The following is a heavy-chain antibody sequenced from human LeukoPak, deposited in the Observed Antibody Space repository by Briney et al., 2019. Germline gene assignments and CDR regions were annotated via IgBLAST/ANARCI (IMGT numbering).Heavy chain of an antibody. Sequence: GGSLRLSCAASGFTFSSYTMNWVRQAPGKGLEWVSIISSGSSYIHYADSVKGRFTISRDNAKNSLYLQMNSLRAEDTAVYYCASNLAYSGSYSNYYYYMDVWGKGTTVTVSS. CDR3: ASNLAYSGSYSNYYYYMDV. CDR1: GFTFSSYT. J-gene: IGHJ6*03. CDR2: ISSGSSYI. D-gene: IGHD1-26*01. V-gene: IGHV3-21*01.